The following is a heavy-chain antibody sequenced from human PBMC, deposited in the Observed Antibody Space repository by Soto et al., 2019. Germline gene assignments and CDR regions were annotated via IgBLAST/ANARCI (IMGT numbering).Heavy chain of an antibody. D-gene: IGHD5-12*01. V-gene: IGHV4-59*08. CDR3: ARHRDIVATIGSPQLVRGPYYYYMDV. CDR2: IYYSGST. CDR1: GGSISSYY. J-gene: IGHJ6*03. Sequence: SETLSLTCTVSGGSISSYYWSWIRQPPGKGLEWIGYIYYSGSTNYNPSLKSRVTISVDTSKNQFSLKLSSVTAADTAVYYCARHRDIVATIGSPQLVRGPYYYYMDVWGKGTTVTVSS.